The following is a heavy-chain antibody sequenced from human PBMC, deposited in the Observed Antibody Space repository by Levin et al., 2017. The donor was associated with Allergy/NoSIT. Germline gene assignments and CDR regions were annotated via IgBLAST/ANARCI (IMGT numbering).Heavy chain of an antibody. Sequence: TVSSNYMTWVRQAPGRGLELVSAIYSGGNTFNADSVKGRFTISRDNSKNTLYLQMNSLRVEDTAVYYCASRPGAASGPLDYWGQGTLVTVSS. CDR1: TVSSNY. CDR3: ASRPGAASGPLDY. D-gene: IGHD6-13*01. V-gene: IGHV3-66*01. J-gene: IGHJ4*02. CDR2: IYSGGNT.